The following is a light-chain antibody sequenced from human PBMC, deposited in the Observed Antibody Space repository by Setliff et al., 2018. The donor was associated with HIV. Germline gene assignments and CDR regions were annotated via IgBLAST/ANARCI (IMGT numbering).Light chain of an antibody. Sequence: QSVLTQPASVSGSPGQSITISCTGTSSDVGGYNYVSWYQQHPGKAPKLIIYDVSKRPSGVSDRFSGSKSGHTASLTISGLQAEDEADYYCSSYTTSSTYVFGIGTRSPS. V-gene: IGLV2-14*03. CDR1: SSDVGGYNY. J-gene: IGLJ1*01. CDR3: SSYTTSSTYV. CDR2: DVS.